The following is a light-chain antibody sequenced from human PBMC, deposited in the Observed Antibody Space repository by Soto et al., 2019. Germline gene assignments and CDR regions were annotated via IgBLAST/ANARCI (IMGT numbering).Light chain of an antibody. V-gene: IGKV1-33*01. CDR1: QDIVKY. CDR2: DAS. J-gene: IGKJ2*01. Sequence: DIQMTQSLSSLSASVGDRVTIACQASQDIVKYLNWYQQKPGKAPELLIYDASNLEPGVPSRFSGSGSGTHFTFTISSLHPEDIATYYCQHYVTLPPTFGQGTKLEIK. CDR3: QHYVTLPPT.